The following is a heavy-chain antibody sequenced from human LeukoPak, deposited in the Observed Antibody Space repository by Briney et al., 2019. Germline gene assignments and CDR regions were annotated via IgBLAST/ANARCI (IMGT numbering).Heavy chain of an antibody. CDR2: IIPIFGTA. J-gene: IGHJ4*02. CDR1: GGTFSSYA. Sequence: VKVSCKASGGTFSSYAISWVRQAPGQGLEWMGGIIPIFGTANYAQKFQGRVTITTDESTSTAYMELSSLRSEDTAVYYCARSRIAVAPFDYWGQGTLVTVSS. V-gene: IGHV1-69*13. CDR3: ARSRIAVAPFDY. D-gene: IGHD6-19*01.